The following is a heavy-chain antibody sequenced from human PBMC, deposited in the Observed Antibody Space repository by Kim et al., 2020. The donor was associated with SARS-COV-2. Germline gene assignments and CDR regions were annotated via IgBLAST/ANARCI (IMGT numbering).Heavy chain of an antibody. CDR1: GGSISSYY. J-gene: IGHJ5*02. CDR3: AREVSTLNDILTADNWFDP. V-gene: IGHV4-59*01. CDR2: IYYSGST. Sequence: SETLSLTCTVSGGSISSYYWSWIRQPPGKGLEWIGYIYYSGSTNYNPSLKSRVTISVDTSKNQFSLKLSSVTAADTAVYYCAREVSTLNDILTADNWFDPWGQGTLVTVSS. D-gene: IGHD3-9*01.